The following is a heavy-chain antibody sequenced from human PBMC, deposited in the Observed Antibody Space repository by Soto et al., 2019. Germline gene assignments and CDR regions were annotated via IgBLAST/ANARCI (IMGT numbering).Heavy chain of an antibody. Sequence: ASVKVSCKASGYTFTTYTLHWVRQAPGQRLEWMGWVNTENGDTKYSQKFQDRVTITIDTSASTAYMEMSSLRSEDTAIYYCARDILGILNKGVSDFWGQGTLVTVSS. V-gene: IGHV1-3*04. CDR1: GYTFTTYT. J-gene: IGHJ4*02. CDR3: ARDILGILNKGVSDF. CDR2: VNTENGDT. D-gene: IGHD3-9*01.